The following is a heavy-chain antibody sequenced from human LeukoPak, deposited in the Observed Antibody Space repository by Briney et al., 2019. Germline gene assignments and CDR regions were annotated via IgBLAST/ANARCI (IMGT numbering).Heavy chain of an antibody. V-gene: IGHV4-4*02. CDR1: GGSISSNNW. Sequence: SETLSLTCAVSGGSISSNNWWSWVRQHPGKGLEWIGEIYHSGSTNYNPSLKSRVIISLDKSKNQFSLKVSSVTAADTAVYYCARDYGDPYYFDYWGQGTLVTVSS. J-gene: IGHJ4*02. CDR2: IYHSGST. D-gene: IGHD4-17*01. CDR3: ARDYGDPYYFDY.